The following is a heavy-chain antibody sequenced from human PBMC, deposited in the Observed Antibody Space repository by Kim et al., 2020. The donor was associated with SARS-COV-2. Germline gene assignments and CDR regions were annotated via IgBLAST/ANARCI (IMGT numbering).Heavy chain of an antibody. Sequence: GGSLRLSCRASGFTFDDYAMHWVRQVPGKGLEWLSGISWNSGRIGYQDSVKGRFTVSRDNAKNSLYLQMDSLRVEDTAFYFCVKDRDPGEAETNTGLDSWGQGTLVTVTS. CDR3: VKDRDPGEAETNTGLDS. CDR1: GFTFDDYA. J-gene: IGHJ4*02. D-gene: IGHD5-18*01. V-gene: IGHV3-9*01. CDR2: ISWNSGRI.